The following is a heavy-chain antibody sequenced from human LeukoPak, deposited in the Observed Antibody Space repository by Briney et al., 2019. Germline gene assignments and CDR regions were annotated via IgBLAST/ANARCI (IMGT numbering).Heavy chain of an antibody. CDR1: GFTFSGSA. V-gene: IGHV3-73*01. Sequence: PGGSLLLSCAASGFTFSGSAMHWVRQASGKGLEWVGRIRSKANSYATAYAASVKGRFTISRDDSKNTAYLQMNSLKTEDTAVYYCTRPRRDDFWSGYSPSYYMDVWGKGTTVTVSS. D-gene: IGHD3-3*01. J-gene: IGHJ6*03. CDR2: IRSKANSYAT. CDR3: TRPRRDDFWSGYSPSYYMDV.